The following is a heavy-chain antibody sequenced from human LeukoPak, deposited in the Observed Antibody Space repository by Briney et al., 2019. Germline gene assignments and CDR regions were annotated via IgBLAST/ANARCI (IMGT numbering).Heavy chain of an antibody. D-gene: IGHD3-10*01. J-gene: IGHJ4*02. CDR3: ARASGYGSGSYYPYYFDY. CDR2: IYTSGCT. V-gene: IGHV4-4*07. CDR1: GGSISSYY. Sequence: SETLSLACTVSGGSISSYYWSWIRQPAGKGLEWIGRIYTSGCTNYNPSLKSRVTMSVDTSKNQFSLKLSSATAADTAVYYCARASGYGSGSYYPYYFDYWGQGTLVTVSS.